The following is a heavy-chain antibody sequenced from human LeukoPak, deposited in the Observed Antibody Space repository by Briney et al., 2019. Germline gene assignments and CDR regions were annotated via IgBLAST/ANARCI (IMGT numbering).Heavy chain of an antibody. V-gene: IGHV3-48*04. CDR2: IRSGGTNT. D-gene: IGHD1-7*01. CDR1: GFTFSSFS. J-gene: IGHJ4*02. Sequence: GGSLRLSCAASGFTFSSFSMNWVRQAPGKGLEWVSYIRSGGTNTDYAGSVKGRFTISRGNAKNSLYLQMNSLRAEDTAVYYCARMNYVSSGWGAPFDYWGQGTLVTVSS. CDR3: ARMNYVSSGWGAPFDY.